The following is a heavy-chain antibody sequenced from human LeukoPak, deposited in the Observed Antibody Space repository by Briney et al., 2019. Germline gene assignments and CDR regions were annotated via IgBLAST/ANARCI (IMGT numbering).Heavy chain of an antibody. V-gene: IGHV3-30*19. J-gene: IGHJ3*02. CDR3: AGNPSGGAFDI. Sequence: GGSLRLSCAASGFTFSSYGMHWVRQAPGKGLEWVAVISYDGSNKYYADSVKGRFIISRDNSKNTLYLQMNSLRAEDTAVYYCAGNPSGGAFDIWGQGTMVTVSS. D-gene: IGHD1-26*01. CDR1: GFTFSSYG. CDR2: ISYDGSNK.